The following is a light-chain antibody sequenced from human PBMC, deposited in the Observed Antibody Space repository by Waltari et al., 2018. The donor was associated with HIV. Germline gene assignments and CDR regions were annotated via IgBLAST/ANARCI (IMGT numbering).Light chain of an antibody. CDR3: ALYMGSGTWV. CDR1: SGSVSSTYY. Sequence: QTVVTQEPSFSVSPGGTVTLTCDLSSGSVSSTYYPSWYQQTPGQAPRTLIYSTDTRSSGVPYRFSGSILGNKAALTITGAQADDESVYYCALYMGSGTWVFGGWTKLTVL. V-gene: IGLV8-61*01. J-gene: IGLJ3*02. CDR2: STD.